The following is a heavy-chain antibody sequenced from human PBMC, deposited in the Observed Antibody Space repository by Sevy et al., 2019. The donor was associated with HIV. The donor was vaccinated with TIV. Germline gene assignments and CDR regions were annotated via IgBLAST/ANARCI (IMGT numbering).Heavy chain of an antibody. V-gene: IGHV3-48*02. CDR3: ARGEPYYYDSSGYYHDAFDI. D-gene: IGHD3-22*01. J-gene: IGHJ3*02. CDR2: ISSSSSTI. CDR1: GFTFSSYS. Sequence: GGSLRLSCAASGFTFSSYSMNWVRQAPGKGLEWVSYISSSSSTIYYADSVKGRFTISRDNAKNSLYLQMNSLRDEDTALYYCARGEPYYYDSSGYYHDAFDIWGQGTMVTVSS.